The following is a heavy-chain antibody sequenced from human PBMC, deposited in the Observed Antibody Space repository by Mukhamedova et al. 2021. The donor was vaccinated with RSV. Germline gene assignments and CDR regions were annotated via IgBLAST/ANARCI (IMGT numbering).Heavy chain of an antibody. Sequence: EWMGIIYPGDSDTRYSPSFQGQVTISADKSISTAYLQWSSLQASDTAMYYCATSYSGSYYGAFDIWGQGTMVTVSS. CDR3: ATSYSGSYYGAFDI. V-gene: IGHV5-51*01. J-gene: IGHJ3*02. D-gene: IGHD1-26*01. CDR2: IYPGDSDT.